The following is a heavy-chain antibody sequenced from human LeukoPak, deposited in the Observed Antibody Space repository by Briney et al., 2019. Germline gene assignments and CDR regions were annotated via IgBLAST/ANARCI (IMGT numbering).Heavy chain of an antibody. CDR2: IIPIFGTA. Sequence: GSSVKVSCKASGGTFSSYAISWVRQAPGQGLEWMGGIIPIFGTANYAQKFQGRVTITADESTSTAYMELSSLRSEDTAVYYCASLYEDIVVVPAAHHPWGQGTLVTVSS. J-gene: IGHJ5*02. D-gene: IGHD2-2*01. CDR1: GGTFSSYA. V-gene: IGHV1-69*01. CDR3: ASLYEDIVVVPAAHHP.